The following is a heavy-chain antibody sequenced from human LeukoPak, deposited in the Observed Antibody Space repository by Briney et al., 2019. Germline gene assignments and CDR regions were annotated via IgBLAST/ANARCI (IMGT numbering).Heavy chain of an antibody. CDR2: ISAYNGNT. CDR3: ARGDYYDSSGYYPFDY. CDR1: GYTFTSYG. V-gene: IGHV1-18*01. J-gene: IGHJ4*02. D-gene: IGHD3-22*01. Sequence: ASVKVSCKASGYTFTSYGISWVRQAPGQGLEWMGWISAYNGNTNYAQKLQGRVTMTTDTSTGTAYMELRSLRSDDTAVYYCARGDYYDSSGYYPFDYWGQGTLVTVSS.